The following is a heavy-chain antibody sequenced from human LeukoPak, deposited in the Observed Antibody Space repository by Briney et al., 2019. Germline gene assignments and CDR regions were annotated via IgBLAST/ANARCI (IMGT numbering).Heavy chain of an antibody. CDR1: GGSFSGYY. CDR3: ARSKLRFLEWLLDY. D-gene: IGHD3-3*01. J-gene: IGHJ4*02. V-gene: IGHV4-34*01. CDR2: INHSGST. Sequence: PSETLSLTCAVYGGSFSGYYWSWIRQPPGKGLEWIGEINHSGSTNYNPSLKSRVTISVDTSKNQFSLELSSVTAADTAVYYCARSKLRFLEWLLDYWGQGTLVTVSS.